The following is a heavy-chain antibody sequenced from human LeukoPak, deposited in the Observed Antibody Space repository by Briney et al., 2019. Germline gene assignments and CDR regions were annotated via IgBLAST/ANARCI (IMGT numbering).Heavy chain of an antibody. V-gene: IGHV1-46*01. CDR2: SNPSGGST. D-gene: IGHD3-10*01. Sequence: ASVKVSCKACGYTFTSYYMHWVRQAPGQGLEWMGISNPSGGSTSYAQKFQGRVTMTRDTSTSTVYMELSSLRSEDTAVYYCARDRYYYGSGSYTRLDYWGQGTLVTVSS. CDR1: GYTFTSYY. J-gene: IGHJ4*02. CDR3: ARDRYYYGSGSYTRLDY.